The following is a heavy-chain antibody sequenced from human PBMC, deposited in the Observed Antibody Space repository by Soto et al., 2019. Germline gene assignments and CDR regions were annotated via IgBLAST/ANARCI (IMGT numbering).Heavy chain of an antibody. Sequence: LRLSCAASGFTFSSYEMNWVRQAPGKGLEWVSYISSSGSTIYYANSVKGRFTISRDNAKNSLYLQMNSLRAEDTAVYYCARAGYSYGQFAYYSGMDVWGQGTTVTVSS. J-gene: IGHJ6*02. CDR3: ARAGYSYGQFAYYSGMDV. V-gene: IGHV3-48*03. CDR2: ISSSGSTI. D-gene: IGHD5-18*01. CDR1: GFTFSSYE.